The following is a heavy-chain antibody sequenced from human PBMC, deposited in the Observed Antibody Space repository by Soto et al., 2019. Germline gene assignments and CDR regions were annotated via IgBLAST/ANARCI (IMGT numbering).Heavy chain of an antibody. Sequence: QVQLQESGPGLVKPSETLSLTCTVSRGSISTYYWSWIRQPPGKGLEWIGYIYYSGSTNYNPYLKSRVTISVDTSKNQFSLKLSSVTAADTAVYYCARYAVAGNGGVRFDYWGQGTLVTVSS. CDR2: IYYSGST. J-gene: IGHJ4*02. CDR1: RGSISTYY. CDR3: ARYAVAGNGGVRFDY. D-gene: IGHD6-19*01. V-gene: IGHV4-59*01.